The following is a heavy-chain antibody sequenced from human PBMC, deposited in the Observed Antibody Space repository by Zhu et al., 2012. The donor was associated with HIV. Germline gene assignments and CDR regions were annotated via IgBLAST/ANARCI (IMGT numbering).Heavy chain of an antibody. J-gene: IGHJ5*02. V-gene: IGHV4-38-2*01. CDR2: IYHSGST. Sequence: QVQLQESGPGLVKPSETLSLTCAVSGYSISSGYYWGWIRQPPGKGLEWIGSIYHSGSTYYNPSLKSRVTISVDTSKNQFSLKLSSVTAADTAVYYCARHVVGENXYYDYVWGSYRSDNWFDPVGPGNPGHRLL. D-gene: IGHD3-16*02. CDR1: GYSISSGYY. CDR3: ARHVVGENXYYDYVWGSYRSDNWFDP.